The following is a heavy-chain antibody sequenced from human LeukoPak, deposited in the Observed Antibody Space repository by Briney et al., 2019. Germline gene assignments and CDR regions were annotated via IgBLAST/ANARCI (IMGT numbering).Heavy chain of an antibody. CDR1: GYTFSSYG. J-gene: IGHJ4*02. V-gene: IGHV1-18*01. D-gene: IGHD4-17*01. CDR2: INAYNGNT. Sequence: GASVKVSCKASGYTFSSYGITWVRQAPGQGLEWMGWINAYNGNTNYAQNLQGRVTMTTDTSTSTAYMELRSLRSDDTAVYYCARDRSGFVYGDYDWGQGTLVTVSS. CDR3: ARDRSGFVYGDYD.